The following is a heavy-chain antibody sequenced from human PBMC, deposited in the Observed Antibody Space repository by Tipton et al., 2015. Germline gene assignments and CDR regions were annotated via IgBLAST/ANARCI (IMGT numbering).Heavy chain of an antibody. J-gene: IGHJ4*02. Sequence: QLVQSGPEVKKPGASVKVSCKASGYTFTSYGISWVRQAPGQGLEWMGWISAYNDDTNYAQKLQGRVTMTTDTSTSTAYMELRSLRSDDTAFYFCARENSIWYPYCDHWGQGTLVTVAS. V-gene: IGHV1-18*01. D-gene: IGHD6-13*01. CDR1: GYTFTSYG. CDR3: ARENSIWYPYCDH. CDR2: ISAYNDDT.